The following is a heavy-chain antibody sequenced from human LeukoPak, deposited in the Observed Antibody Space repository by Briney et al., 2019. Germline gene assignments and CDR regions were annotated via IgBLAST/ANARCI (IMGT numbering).Heavy chain of an antibody. V-gene: IGHV1-69*13. J-gene: IGHJ6*02. CDR1: GGTFSSYA. D-gene: IGHD6-13*01. CDR3: ARDRIAAAGPGFYYYYGMDV. CDR2: IIPIFGTA. Sequence: ASVKVSCKAPGGTFSSYAISWVRQAPGQGLEWMGGIIPIFGTANYAQKFQGRVTITADESTSTAYMELSSLRSEDTAVYYCARDRIAAAGPGFYYYYGMDVWGQGTTVTVSS.